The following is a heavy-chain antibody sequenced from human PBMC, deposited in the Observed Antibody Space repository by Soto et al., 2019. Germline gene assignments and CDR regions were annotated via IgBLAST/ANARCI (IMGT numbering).Heavy chain of an antibody. CDR1: GHMCTSGW. CDR3: ARGRREWLVRTSQRRFDN. V-gene: IGHV5-51*01. J-gene: IGHJ4*02. Sequence: LLVSFNGSGHMCTSGWICLVRQIPGKGLEWMGIIYPGDSDTRYSQSFQGQVTISADKSISTAYLQWRSLKESDTAMYYCARGRREWLVRTSQRRFDNWGRGTMGTVSS. CDR2: IYPGDSDT. D-gene: IGHD6-19*01.